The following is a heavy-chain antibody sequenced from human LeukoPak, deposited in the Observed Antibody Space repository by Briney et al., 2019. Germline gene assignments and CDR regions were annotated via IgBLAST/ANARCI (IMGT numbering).Heavy chain of an antibody. D-gene: IGHD4-23*01. CDR3: ARPTDGSGGNLNFDY. Sequence: GGSLRLSCAASGFTFSSYSMNWVRQAPGKGLEWVSSISSSRSYIYYADSVKGRFTISRDNAKNSLYLQMNSLRAEDTAVYYCARPTDGSGGNLNFDYWGQGTLVTVSS. CDR1: GFTFSSYS. CDR2: ISSSRSYI. V-gene: IGHV3-21*01. J-gene: IGHJ4*02.